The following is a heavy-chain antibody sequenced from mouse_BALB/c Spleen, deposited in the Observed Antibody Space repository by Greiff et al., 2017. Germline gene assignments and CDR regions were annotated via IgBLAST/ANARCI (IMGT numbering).Heavy chain of an antibody. CDR2: IDPENGNT. CDR3: AIGGPYAMDY. CDR1: GFNIKDYY. V-gene: IGHV14-1*02. J-gene: IGHJ4*01. Sequence: EVQLQQSGAELVRPGASVKLSCKASGFNIKDYYMHWVKQRPEQGLEWIGWIDPENGNTIYDPKFQGKASITADTSSNTAYLQLSSLTSEDTAVYYCAIGGPYAMDYWGQGTSVTVSS. D-gene: IGHD1-1*02.